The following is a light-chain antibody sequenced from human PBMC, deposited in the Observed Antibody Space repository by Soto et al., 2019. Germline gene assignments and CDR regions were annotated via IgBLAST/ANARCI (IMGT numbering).Light chain of an antibody. Sequence: QSALTQPPSASGSPGQSVTISCTGTSSDVGAYKYVSWYQQYPGKAPKLMIYEVSKRPSGVPARFSGSKSGNTASLTVSGLHSEDEADYYCTSYVGSDTWVFGGGTKLTVL. V-gene: IGLV2-8*01. CDR3: TSYVGSDTWV. J-gene: IGLJ3*02. CDR1: SSDVGAYKY. CDR2: EVS.